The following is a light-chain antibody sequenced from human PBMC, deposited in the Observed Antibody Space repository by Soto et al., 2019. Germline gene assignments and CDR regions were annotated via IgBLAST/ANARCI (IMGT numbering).Light chain of an antibody. CDR3: QQYGSSPPSST. V-gene: IGKV3-20*01. J-gene: IGKJ5*01. Sequence: EIVLTQSPGTLSLSPGKRATLSCRASQSISSSYLAWYQQKPGQAPRLLIYGASNRATDIPDRFSGRGSGTDFTLTISRLEPEDFAVYYCQQYGSSPPSSTFGQGTRLEIK. CDR2: GAS. CDR1: QSISSSY.